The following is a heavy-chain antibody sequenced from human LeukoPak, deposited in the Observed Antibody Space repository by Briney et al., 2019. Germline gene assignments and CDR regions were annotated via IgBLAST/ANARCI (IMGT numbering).Heavy chain of an antibody. D-gene: IGHD3-16*01. J-gene: IGHJ5*02. CDR1: GGPISSGSYF. V-gene: IGHV4-61*02. CDR2: ISSSGST. CDR3: ARYGRGGFDP. Sequence: SQTLSLTCSVSGGPISSGSYFWRWIRQPSGKGLEWMGRISSSGSTNYNPSLKTRDTISMDTSKNQFSLKLTSVTAADTAVYYCARYGRGGFDPWGQGTLVTVSS.